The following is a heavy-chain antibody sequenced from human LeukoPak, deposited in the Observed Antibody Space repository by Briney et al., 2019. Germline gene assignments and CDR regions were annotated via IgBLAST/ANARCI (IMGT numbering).Heavy chain of an antibody. J-gene: IGHJ4*02. CDR3: TTRVLAVTD. V-gene: IGHV3-15*01. CDR2: IKSKTDGGTI. CDR1: GFTFSSYA. Sequence: GGSLRLSRAASGFTFSSYAMSWVRQAPGKGLEWVGRIKSKTDGGTIDYAEPVRGRFTISRDDSRNTLYLQMNSLKTDDTAVYYCTTRVLAVTDWGQGTLVTVSS. D-gene: IGHD2-21*02.